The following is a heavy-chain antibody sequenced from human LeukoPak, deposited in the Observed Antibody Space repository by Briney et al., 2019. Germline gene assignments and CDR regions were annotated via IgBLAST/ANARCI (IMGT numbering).Heavy chain of an antibody. Sequence: GGSLRLSCAASGFTFSSYWMSWVRQAPGKGLEWVSAISGSGGSTYYADSVKGRFTISRDNSKNTLYLQMNSLRAEDTAVYYCAKHYYDSSGYGELGGYWGQGTLVTVSS. CDR3: AKHYYDSSGYGELGGY. J-gene: IGHJ4*02. CDR1: GFTFSSYW. V-gene: IGHV3-23*01. CDR2: ISGSGGST. D-gene: IGHD3-22*01.